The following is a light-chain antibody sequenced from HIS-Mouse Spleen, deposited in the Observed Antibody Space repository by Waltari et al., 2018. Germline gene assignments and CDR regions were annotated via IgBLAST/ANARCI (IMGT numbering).Light chain of an antibody. CDR1: KLGAKY. CDR2: QDS. Sequence: SYELTQPPSVSVSPGQTASITCSGDKLGAKYACWYQQKPGQSPVLVIYQDSTRPSGIPERFSGSNSGNTDTLTISGTQAMDEADYYCQAWDSSTYVFGTGTKVTVL. CDR3: QAWDSSTYV. J-gene: IGLJ1*01. V-gene: IGLV3-1*01.